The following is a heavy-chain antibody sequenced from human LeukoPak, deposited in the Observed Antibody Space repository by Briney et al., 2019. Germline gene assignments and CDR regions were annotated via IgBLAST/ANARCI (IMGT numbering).Heavy chain of an antibody. CDR2: INPNSGGT. Sequence: ASVKVSCKASGYTFTGYYMHWVRQAPGHGLEWMGWINPNSGGTNYAQKFQGRVTMTRDTSISTAYMELRRLRSDDTAVYYCARDPVGVVANTGHAFEIWDQGTMVTDSS. J-gene: IGHJ3*02. CDR1: GYTFTGYY. CDR3: ARDPVGVVANTGHAFEI. D-gene: IGHD2-15*01. V-gene: IGHV1-2*02.